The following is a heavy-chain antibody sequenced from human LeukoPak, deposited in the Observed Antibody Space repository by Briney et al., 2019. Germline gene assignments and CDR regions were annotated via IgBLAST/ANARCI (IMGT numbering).Heavy chain of an antibody. J-gene: IGHJ4*02. Sequence: PSQTLSLTCAVSGGSISSTNYSWSWIRQPPGKGLEWIGYIYHSGSTYYNASLKSRVTISIDRSKNQFSLRLRSVTAADTAVYYCARGGQYCTSTTCSGAPFDYWGQGTLVTVSS. D-gene: IGHD2-2*01. CDR1: GGSISSTNYS. CDR3: ARGGQYCTSTTCSGAPFDY. CDR2: IYHSGST. V-gene: IGHV4-30-2*01.